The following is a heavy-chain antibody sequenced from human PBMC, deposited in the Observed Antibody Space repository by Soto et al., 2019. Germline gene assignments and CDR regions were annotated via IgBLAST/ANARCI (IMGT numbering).Heavy chain of an antibody. Sequence: SETLSLTCTVSGGSISSYYWSWIRQPPGKGLEWIGYIYYSGSTNYNPSLKSRVTISVDTSKNQFSLKLSSVTAADTAVYYCARGYPLMVFGELFHISWFDPWGQGTLVTVPQ. V-gene: IGHV4-59*01. J-gene: IGHJ5*02. D-gene: IGHD3-10*02. CDR3: ARGYPLMVFGELFHISWFDP. CDR2: IYYSGST. CDR1: GGSISSYY.